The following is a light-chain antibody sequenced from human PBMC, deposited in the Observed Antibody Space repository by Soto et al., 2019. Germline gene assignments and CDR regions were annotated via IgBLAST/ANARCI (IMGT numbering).Light chain of an antibody. CDR2: NNI. Sequence: QSVLTQPPSASGTPGQRVTISCSGSSSNIGSNPANWYKQLPGTAPKLLIYNNIQRPSGVPDRISGSKSGTSASLAISGLQSEDEADYYCAAWDDSLNAWVFGGGTQLTVL. CDR1: SSNIGSNP. V-gene: IGLV1-44*01. J-gene: IGLJ3*02. CDR3: AAWDDSLNAWV.